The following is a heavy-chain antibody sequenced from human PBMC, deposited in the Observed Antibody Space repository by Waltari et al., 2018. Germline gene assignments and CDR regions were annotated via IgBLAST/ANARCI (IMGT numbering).Heavy chain of an antibody. CDR2: IIPIFGTA. D-gene: IGHD2-15*01. J-gene: IGHJ4*02. CDR3: ARGTPRSEQRWRHYFDY. V-gene: IGHV1-69*05. Sequence: QVQLVQSGAEVKKPGSSVKVSCKASGGTFSSYAISWVRQAPGQGLEWMGGIIPIFGTANDAQKFQGRVTITTDESTSTAYMELSSLRSEDTAVYYCARGTPRSEQRWRHYFDYWGQGTLVTVSS. CDR1: GGTFSSYA.